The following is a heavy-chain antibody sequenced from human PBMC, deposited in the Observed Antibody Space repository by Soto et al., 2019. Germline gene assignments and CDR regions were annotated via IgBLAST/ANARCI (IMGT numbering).Heavy chain of an antibody. D-gene: IGHD6-19*01. V-gene: IGHV4-39*01. CDR2: IYYSGST. CDR1: GGSISSSSYY. Sequence: SETLSLTCTVSGGSISSSSYYWSWIRQPPGKGLEWIGYIYYSGSTYYNPSLKSRVTISVDTSKNQFSLKLSSVTAADTAVYYCARQNIAVAAPIDYWGQGTPVTGSS. J-gene: IGHJ4*02. CDR3: ARQNIAVAAPIDY.